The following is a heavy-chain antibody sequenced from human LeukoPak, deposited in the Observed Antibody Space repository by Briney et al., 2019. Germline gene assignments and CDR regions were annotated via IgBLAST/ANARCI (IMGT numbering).Heavy chain of an antibody. CDR1: EFNFRRFG. D-gene: IGHD4-17*01. V-gene: IGHV3-23*01. CDR2: ISGSGDST. J-gene: IGHJ4*02. Sequence: QPGGSLRLSCAASEFNFRRFGMSWVRQAPGKGLEWVSAISGSGDSTYYASSVKGRFTISRDNSKNTLYLQMNSQRAEDTAVYYCAKPWREDGDYWSFNYWGQGTLVTVSS. CDR3: AKPWREDGDYWSFNY.